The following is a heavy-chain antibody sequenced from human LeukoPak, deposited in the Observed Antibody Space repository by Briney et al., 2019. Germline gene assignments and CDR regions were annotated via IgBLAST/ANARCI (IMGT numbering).Heavy chain of an antibody. D-gene: IGHD6-6*01. J-gene: IGHJ4*02. CDR3: ARESKWLVPSASDY. V-gene: IGHV1-18*01. Sequence: PSVNVSCKASGYTFTSYGISWVRQAPGQGLEWMGWISAYNGNTNYAQRLQGRVTMTTDTSTSTAYMELRSLRSDDTAVYYCARESKWLVPSASDYWGQGTLVTVSS. CDR1: GYTFTSYG. CDR2: ISAYNGNT.